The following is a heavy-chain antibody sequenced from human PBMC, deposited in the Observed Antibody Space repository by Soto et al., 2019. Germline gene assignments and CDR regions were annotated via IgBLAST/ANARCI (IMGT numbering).Heavy chain of an antibody. J-gene: IGHJ6*02. Sequence: ASVKVSCKASGYTFTSYAMHWVRQATGQRLEWMGWINAGNGNTKYSQKFQGRVTITRDTSASTAYMELSSLRSEDTAVYYCAREYSSSYYYYGMDVWGQGTTVTVSS. V-gene: IGHV1-3*01. CDR3: AREYSSSYYYYGMDV. CDR1: GYTFTSYA. D-gene: IGHD6-6*01. CDR2: INAGNGNT.